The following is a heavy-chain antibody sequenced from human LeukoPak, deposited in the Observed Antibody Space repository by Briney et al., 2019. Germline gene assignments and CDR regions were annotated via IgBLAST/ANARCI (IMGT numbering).Heavy chain of an antibody. Sequence: GGSLRLSCAASGFTFSSYWMSWVRQAPGKGLEWVANIKLDGSEKYYVDSVEGRFSISRDNAKNSLYLQMNSLRAEDTAVYYCATEQDFDYWGQGTLVTVSS. D-gene: IGHD1/OR15-1a*01. CDR1: GFTFSSYW. CDR3: ATEQDFDY. CDR2: IKLDGSEK. J-gene: IGHJ4*02. V-gene: IGHV3-7*01.